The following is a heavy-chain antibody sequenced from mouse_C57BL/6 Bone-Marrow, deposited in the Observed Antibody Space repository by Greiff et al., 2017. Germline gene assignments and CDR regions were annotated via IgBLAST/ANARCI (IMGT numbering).Heavy chain of an antibody. CDR2: INYDGSST. Sequence: EVMLVESEGGLVQPGSSMKLSCTASGFTFSDYYMAWVRQVPEKGLEWVANINYDGSSTYYLDSLKSRFIISRDNAKNILYLQMSSLKSEDTATYYCARDYYGSWYFDVWGTGTTVTVSS. J-gene: IGHJ1*03. CDR3: ARDYYGSWYFDV. CDR1: GFTFSDYY. V-gene: IGHV5-16*01. D-gene: IGHD1-1*01.